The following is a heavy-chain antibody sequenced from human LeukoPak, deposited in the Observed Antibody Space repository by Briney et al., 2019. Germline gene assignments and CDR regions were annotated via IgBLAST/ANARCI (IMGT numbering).Heavy chain of an antibody. CDR1: GFTFSSYA. CDR3: ARGRRIAAAGSGSDAFDI. J-gene: IGHJ3*02. Sequence: PGRSLRLSCAASGFTFSSYAMHWVRQAPGKGLEWVAVISYDGSNKYYADSVKGRFTISRDNSKNTLYLQMNSLRAEDTAVYYCARGRRIAAAGSGSDAFDIWGQGTMVTVSS. CDR2: ISYDGSNK. V-gene: IGHV3-30-3*01. D-gene: IGHD6-13*01.